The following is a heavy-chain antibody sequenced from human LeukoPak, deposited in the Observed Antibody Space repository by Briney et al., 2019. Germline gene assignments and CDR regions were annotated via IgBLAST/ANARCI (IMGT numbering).Heavy chain of an antibody. CDR1: GGSISSSSYY. D-gene: IGHD6-13*01. CDR3: ATSSWYYFDY. CDR2: INHSGST. J-gene: IGHJ4*02. V-gene: IGHV4-39*07. Sequence: SETLSLTCTVSGGSISSSSYYWSWIRQPPGKGLEWIGEINHSGSTNYNPSLKSRVTISVDTSKNQFSLKLSSVTAADTAVYYCATSSWYYFDYWGQGTLVTVSS.